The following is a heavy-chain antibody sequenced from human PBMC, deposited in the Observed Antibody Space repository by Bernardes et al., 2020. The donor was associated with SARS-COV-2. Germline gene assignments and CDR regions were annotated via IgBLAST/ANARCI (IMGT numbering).Heavy chain of an antibody. V-gene: IGHV3-7*01. Sequence: GGSLRLSCAASGFTFSTYWMTWVRQAPGKGLEWVANIKGDASDKYYVDSVKGRFTISRDNAKSSLYLQMNSLRAEDTAVYFCARDGDGYFDYWSQGILVTVSS. D-gene: IGHD2-21*01. CDR1: GFTFSTYW. J-gene: IGHJ4*02. CDR2: IKGDASDK. CDR3: ARDGDGYFDY.